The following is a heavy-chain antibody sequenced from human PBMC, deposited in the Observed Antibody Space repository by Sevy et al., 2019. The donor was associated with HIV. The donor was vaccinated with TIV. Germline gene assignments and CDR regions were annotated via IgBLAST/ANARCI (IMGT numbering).Heavy chain of an antibody. D-gene: IGHD4-17*01. CDR2: ISGSGGSI. Sequence: GGSLRLSCAASGFTFSSYAMTWVRQAPGKGLEWVSSISGSGGSISYADSVKGRFTISRDNSKNTLYLQMNSLRAEDTALYYCAKRATTVTTCSFDYWGQGTLVTVS. J-gene: IGHJ4*02. CDR1: GFTFSSYA. CDR3: AKRATTVTTCSFDY. V-gene: IGHV3-23*01.